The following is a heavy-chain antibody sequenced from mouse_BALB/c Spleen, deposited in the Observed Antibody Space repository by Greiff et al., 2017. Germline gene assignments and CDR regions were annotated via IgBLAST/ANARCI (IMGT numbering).Heavy chain of an antibody. CDR1: GFSLTSYG. CDR2: IWAGGST. CDR3: ARDHGYYVAY. Sequence: QVQLQQSGPGLVQPSQSLSITCTVSGFSLTSYGVHWVRQPPGKGLEWLGVIWAGGSTNYNSALMSRLSISKDNSKSQVFLKMNSLQTDDTAMYYCARDHGYYVAYWGQGTLVTVSA. J-gene: IGHJ3*01. V-gene: IGHV2-9*02. D-gene: IGHD2-3*01.